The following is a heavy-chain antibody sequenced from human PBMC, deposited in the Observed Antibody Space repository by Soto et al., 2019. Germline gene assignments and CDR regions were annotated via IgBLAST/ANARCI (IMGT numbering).Heavy chain of an antibody. CDR2: ISDSGNNI. J-gene: IGHJ5*02. Sequence: ESGGGLVKPGGSLRLSCAASGFTFSDNYMTWIRQAPGRGLEWAAYISDSGNNIYYADSVQGRFTVSRDNAKNSLYLQMNSLSAEDTAVYYCARRTRGAGWFDPWGQGTLVTVSS. CDR3: ARRTRGAGWFDP. D-gene: IGHD6-19*01. V-gene: IGHV3-11*01. CDR1: GFTFSDNY.